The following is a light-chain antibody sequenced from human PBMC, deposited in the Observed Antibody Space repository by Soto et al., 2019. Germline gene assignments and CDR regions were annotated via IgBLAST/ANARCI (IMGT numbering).Light chain of an antibody. CDR2: GAS. J-gene: IGKJ5*01. Sequence: DIVLTQSPATLSVSPGERATLSCRASQSVSSNLAWYQQKPGQAPRLLIYGASSRATGIPDRFSGSGSGTDFTLTISRLEPEDFAVYYCQQYGSSITFGQGTRLENK. CDR1: QSVSSN. V-gene: IGKV3-20*01. CDR3: QQYGSSIT.